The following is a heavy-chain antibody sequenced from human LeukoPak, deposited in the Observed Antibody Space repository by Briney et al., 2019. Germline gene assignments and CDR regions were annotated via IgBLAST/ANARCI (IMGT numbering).Heavy chain of an antibody. CDR1: GGSFSGYY. Sequence: SETLSLTCAVYGGSFSGYYWSWIRQPPGKGLEWIGEINHSGSTNYNLSLKSRVTISVDTSKNQFSLKLSSVTAADTAVYYCARGPETDYYDSSGWDNWFDPWGQGTLVTVSS. CDR3: ARGPETDYYDSSGWDNWFDP. J-gene: IGHJ5*02. V-gene: IGHV4-34*01. CDR2: INHSGST. D-gene: IGHD3-22*01.